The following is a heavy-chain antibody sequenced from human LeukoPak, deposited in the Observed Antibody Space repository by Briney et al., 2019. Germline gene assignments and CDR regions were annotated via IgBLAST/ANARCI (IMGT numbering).Heavy chain of an antibody. Sequence: KSSETLSLTCTVSGGSISSYYWSWIRQPPGKGLEWIGYIYYSGSTNYNPSLKSRVTISVDTSKNQFSLKLSSVTAADTAVYYCARDQTGDFDYWGRGTLVTVSS. J-gene: IGHJ4*02. CDR2: IYYSGST. CDR3: ARDQTGDFDY. CDR1: GGSISSYY. D-gene: IGHD7-27*01. V-gene: IGHV4-59*01.